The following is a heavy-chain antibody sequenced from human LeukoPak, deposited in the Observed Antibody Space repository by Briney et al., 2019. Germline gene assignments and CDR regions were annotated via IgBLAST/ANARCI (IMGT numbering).Heavy chain of an antibody. D-gene: IGHD6-13*01. CDR3: TTVGSSYPY. CDR2: IKSKADGGTT. Sequence: GGSLRLSCAASGFTFNNAWMSWVRQAPGKGLEWVGSIKSKADGGTTDYAAPVKGRFTISRDDSKNTLYLQMSSLKTKDTALYYCTTVGSSYPYWGQGTLVTVSS. J-gene: IGHJ4*02. CDR1: GFTFNNAW. V-gene: IGHV3-15*01.